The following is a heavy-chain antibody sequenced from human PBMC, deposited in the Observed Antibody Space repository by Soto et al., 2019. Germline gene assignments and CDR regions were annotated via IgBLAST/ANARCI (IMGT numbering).Heavy chain of an antibody. Sequence: GASVKVSCKASGYSFTSLDINWVRQTAGQGLEWMGWMEPSTGTTGYAQKFQSRVTMTRDTSTNTAYMELTTLTSDDTAFYYCARGVSAGVDYWGQGTLVTVSS. CDR1: GYSFTSLD. V-gene: IGHV1-8*01. CDR2: MEPSTGTT. D-gene: IGHD1-26*01. J-gene: IGHJ4*02. CDR3: ARGVSAGVDY.